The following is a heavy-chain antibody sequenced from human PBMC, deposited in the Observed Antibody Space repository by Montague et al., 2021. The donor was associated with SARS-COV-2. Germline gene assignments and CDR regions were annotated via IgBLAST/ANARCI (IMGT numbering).Heavy chain of an antibody. Sequence: SETLSLTCTVSGGSISSSSYYWGWIRQPPGKGLEWIGSIYYSGSTYYNPSLKSRVTISVDTSKNQFSLKLSSVTAADTAVYYCARQEPIGLVVAAARGWFDPWGQGTLVTVSS. CDR3: ARQEPIGLVVAAARGWFDP. D-gene: IGHD2-15*01. J-gene: IGHJ5*02. CDR1: GGSISSSSYY. CDR2: IYYSGST. V-gene: IGHV4-39*01.